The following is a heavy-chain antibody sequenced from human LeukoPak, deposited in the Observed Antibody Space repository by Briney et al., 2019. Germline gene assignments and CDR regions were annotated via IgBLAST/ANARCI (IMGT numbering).Heavy chain of an antibody. CDR2: INHSGST. CDR3: ARERSDGVSASVDY. V-gene: IGHV4-34*01. Sequence: SETLSLTCAVYGGSFSGYYWSWIRQPPGKGLERIGEINHSGSTNYNPSLKSRVTISVDTSKNQFSLKLSSVTAADTAVYYCARERSDGVSASVDYWGQGTLVTVSS. J-gene: IGHJ4*02. D-gene: IGHD2-21*01. CDR1: GGSFSGYY.